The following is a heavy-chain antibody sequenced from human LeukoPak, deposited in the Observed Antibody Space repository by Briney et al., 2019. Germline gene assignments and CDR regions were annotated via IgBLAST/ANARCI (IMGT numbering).Heavy chain of an antibody. CDR1: GFTFSNNA. J-gene: IGHJ4*02. D-gene: IGHD3-22*01. Sequence: PGGSLRLSCAASGFTFSNNAMHWVRQAPGKGLECVAVISNDGSDKYYADSVKGRFIISRDNSENTLYLQMNSLRAEDTAVYYCARGTYYYDTSGYYSGGPGYWGQGTLVTVSS. CDR2: ISNDGSDK. CDR3: ARGTYYYDTSGYYSGGPGY. V-gene: IGHV3-30*04.